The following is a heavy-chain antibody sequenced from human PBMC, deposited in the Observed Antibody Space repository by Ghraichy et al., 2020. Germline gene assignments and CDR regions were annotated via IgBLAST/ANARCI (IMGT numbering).Heavy chain of an antibody. CDR3: ARDFYASCDY. CDR1: GFTFSSHY. CDR2: INEDGSEK. Sequence: GGSRLSCVASGFTFSSHYMAWVRQTPGKGLEWVANINEDGSEKYYVDSIKGRFSISRDNAKNSLYLQMNSLRVEDTAVYYCARDFYASCDYWGQGTLVTVSS. J-gene: IGHJ4*02. V-gene: IGHV3-7*03. D-gene: IGHD2/OR15-2a*01.